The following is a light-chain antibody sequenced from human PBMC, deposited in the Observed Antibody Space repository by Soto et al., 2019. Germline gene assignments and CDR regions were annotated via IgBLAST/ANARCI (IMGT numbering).Light chain of an antibody. V-gene: IGKV3-20*01. CDR3: QQYGSSPIT. Sequence: DIEMTQSPATLSLSPGEISTLSCRASQSVSSNLAWYQQKPGQAPRLLIYGASSRATGIPDRFSGSGSGTDFTLTISRLEPEDFAVYSCQQYGSSPITFGQGTRLEIK. CDR1: QSVSSN. CDR2: GAS. J-gene: IGKJ5*01.